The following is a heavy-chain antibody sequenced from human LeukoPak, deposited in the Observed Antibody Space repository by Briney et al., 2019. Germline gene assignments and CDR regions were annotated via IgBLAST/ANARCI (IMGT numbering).Heavy chain of an antibody. CDR1: GGSISSSYW. D-gene: IGHD6-19*01. CDR3: ARTHSSGWSYYYMDV. V-gene: IGHV4-4*02. J-gene: IGHJ6*03. Sequence: PSETLSLTCGVSGGSISSSYWWSWVRQPPGKGLEWIGEIYHSGSTNYNPSLKSRVTISVDTSKNQFSLKLSSVTAADTAVYYCARTHSSGWSYYYMDVWGKGTTVTISS. CDR2: IYHSGST.